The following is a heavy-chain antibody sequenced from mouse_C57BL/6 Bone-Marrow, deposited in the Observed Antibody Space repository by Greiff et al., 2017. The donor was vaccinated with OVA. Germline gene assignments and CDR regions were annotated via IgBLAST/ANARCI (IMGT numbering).Heavy chain of an antibody. Sequence: VQLQQPGAELMKPGASVKLSCKATGYTFTGYWIEWVKQRPGHGLEWIGVILPGSGSTTYNEKFKGKATFTAATSSNTAYMQLISLATYDSAIYYCAKFAYDRDFAYGGQGTLVTVSA. D-gene: IGHD2-12*01. CDR2: ILPGSGST. CDR1: GYTFTGYW. V-gene: IGHV1-9*01. J-gene: IGHJ3*01. CDR3: AKFAYDRDFAY.